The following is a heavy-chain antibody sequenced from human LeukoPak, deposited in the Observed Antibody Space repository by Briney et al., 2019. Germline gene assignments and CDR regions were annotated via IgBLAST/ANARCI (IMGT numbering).Heavy chain of an antibody. D-gene: IGHD5-18*01. CDR1: GFTFSDYY. CDR2: ISSIGGYT. CDR3: ARDDKLDRAMISDY. Sequence: PGGSLRLSCAASGFTFSDYYMRWIRKAPGKGLEWMSYISSIGGYTNYADSVKGRFTISRDNAKNSLYLQMNSLRAEDTAVYYCARDDKLDRAMISDYCGQGTLVAVSS. V-gene: IGHV3-11*06. J-gene: IGHJ4*02.